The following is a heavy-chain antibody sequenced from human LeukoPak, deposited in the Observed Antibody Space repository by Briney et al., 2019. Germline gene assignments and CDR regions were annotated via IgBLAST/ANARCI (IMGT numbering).Heavy chain of an antibody. V-gene: IGHV3-11*04. CDR2: ISSSGSTI. D-gene: IGHD3-10*01. CDR3: AREEAYYYGSGSFDY. J-gene: IGHJ4*02. Sequence: GGSLRLSCAASGFTFSDYYMSWIRQAPGKWLEWVSYISSSGSTIYYADSVKGRLTISRDNAKNSLYLQMNSLRAEDTAVYYCAREEAYYYGSGSFDYWGQGTLVTVSS. CDR1: GFTFSDYY.